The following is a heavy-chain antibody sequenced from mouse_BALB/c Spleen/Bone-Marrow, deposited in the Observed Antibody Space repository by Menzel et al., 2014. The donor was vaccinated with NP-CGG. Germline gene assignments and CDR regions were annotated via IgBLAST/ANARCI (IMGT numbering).Heavy chain of an antibody. V-gene: IGHV5-6*01. J-gene: IGHJ3*01. CDR1: GFTFSSYG. CDR3: ALNWDSAY. CDR2: INNGGTYT. Sequence: VQLQQSGGDLVKPGGSLKLSCAASGFTFSSYGMSWVRQTPDKRLEWVATINNGGTYTYYPDSVKGRFTISRDNAKNTLYLQMSSLKSEDTAMYYCALNWDSAYWGQGTLVTVSA. D-gene: IGHD4-1*02.